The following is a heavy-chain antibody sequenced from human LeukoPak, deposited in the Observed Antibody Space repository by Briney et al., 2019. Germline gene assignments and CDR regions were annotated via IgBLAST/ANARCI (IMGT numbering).Heavy chain of an antibody. D-gene: IGHD3-22*01. CDR3: AKGDYYDRFFDY. CDR1: GFTFSSYA. J-gene: IGHJ4*02. V-gene: IGHV3-23*01. CDR2: ISGSGGST. Sequence: GGSLRLSCAASGFTFSSYAMSWVRQAPGKGLEWVSAISGSGGSTYYADSVKGRFTISRDNSKNTLYLQVNSLRAEDTAVYYCAKGDYYDRFFDYWGQGTLVTVSS.